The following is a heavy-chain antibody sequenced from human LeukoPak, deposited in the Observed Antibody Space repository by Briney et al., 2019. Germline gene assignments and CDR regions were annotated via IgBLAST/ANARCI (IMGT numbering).Heavy chain of an antibody. J-gene: IGHJ4*02. D-gene: IGHD3-3*01. CDR1: GFTFDDYT. CDR3: AKDLRFLEWLPASYFDY. CDR2: ISWDGGST. V-gene: IGHV3-43*01. Sequence: GGSLRLSCAASGFTFDDYTMHWVRQAPGKGLEWVSLISWDGGSTYYADSVKGRFTTSRDNSKNSLYLQMNSLRTEDTALYYCAKDLRFLEWLPASYFDYWGQGTLVTVSS.